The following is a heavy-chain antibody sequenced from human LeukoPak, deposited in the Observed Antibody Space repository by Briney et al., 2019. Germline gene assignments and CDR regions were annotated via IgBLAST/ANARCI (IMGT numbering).Heavy chain of an antibody. D-gene: IGHD3-22*01. V-gene: IGHV1-69*05. Sequence: SVKVSCKASGGTFSTYAISWVRQAPGQGLEWMGGIIPIFGTANYAQKFQGRVTITTDESTSTAYMELSSLRSEDTAVYYCASGYYDSSGSPYFQHWGQGTLVTVSS. CDR1: GGTFSTYA. CDR2: IIPIFGTA. J-gene: IGHJ1*01. CDR3: ASGYYDSSGSPYFQH.